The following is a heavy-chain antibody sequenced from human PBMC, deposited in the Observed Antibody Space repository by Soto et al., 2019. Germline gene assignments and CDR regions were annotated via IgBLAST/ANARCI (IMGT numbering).Heavy chain of an antibody. V-gene: IGHV3-23*01. CDR2: ISGSGSST. CDR3: ARERRALADY. J-gene: IGHJ4*02. Sequence: GGSLRLSCAASGFTFSSYAMSWVRQAPGKGLVWVSGISGSGSSTCYADSVKGRFTISRDNAKNTLYLQMNSLRAEDTAVYYCARERRALADYWGQGTLVTVSS. CDR1: GFTFSSYA.